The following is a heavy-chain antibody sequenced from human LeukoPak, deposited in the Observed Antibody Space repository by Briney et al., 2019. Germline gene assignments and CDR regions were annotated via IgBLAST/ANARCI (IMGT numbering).Heavy chain of an antibody. Sequence: PSETLSLTCSVSGGSVCSSSSYWGRIRKPPGKGLDWFGSIYYSGSTYYNPSLKSRDPQSVDTSHNQFALELSYATAEDTAVYYCARQPLYCSSAGCYCNGVCQHDYWGQGTLVTVSS. V-gene: IGHV4-39*01. CDR1: GGSVCSSSSY. J-gene: IGHJ4*02. D-gene: IGHD2-2*01. CDR3: ARQPLYCSSAGCYCNGVCQHDY. CDR2: IYYSGST.